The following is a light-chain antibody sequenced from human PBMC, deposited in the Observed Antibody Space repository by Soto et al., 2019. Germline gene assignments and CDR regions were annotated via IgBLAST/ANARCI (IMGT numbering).Light chain of an antibody. CDR3: LQDYSYPRT. Sequence: AIQMTQSPSSLSASVGDRVTITCRASQAIRNELGWYQHKPGRAPNLLVSAASTLQSGVPSRFSGSGSGSDFTLTISSLQPEDFATCYCLQDYSYPRTFGQGTTVEIK. CDR2: AAS. J-gene: IGKJ1*01. V-gene: IGKV1-6*01. CDR1: QAIRNE.